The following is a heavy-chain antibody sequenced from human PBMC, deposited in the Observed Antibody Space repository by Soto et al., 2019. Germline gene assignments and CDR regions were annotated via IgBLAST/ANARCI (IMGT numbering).Heavy chain of an antibody. CDR1: GFTFSSYW. CDR2: INSDGSST. Sequence: EVQLVESGGALVQPGGSLRLSCAASGFTFSSYWMHWVRQAPGKGLVWVSRINSDGSSTSYADSVKGRFTISRDNAKNTRYLQMNSLRAEDTAVYYGARTSLVVAAATREDYWGQGTLVTVSS. D-gene: IGHD2-15*01. V-gene: IGHV3-74*01. CDR3: ARTSLVVAAATREDY. J-gene: IGHJ4*02.